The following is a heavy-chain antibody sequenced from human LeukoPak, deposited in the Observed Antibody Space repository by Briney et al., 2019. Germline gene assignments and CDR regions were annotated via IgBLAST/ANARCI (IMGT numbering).Heavy chain of an antibody. D-gene: IGHD4-17*01. CDR3: AREGGVFYGNFDN. V-gene: IGHV3-7*01. Sequence: PSGGSLRLSCMASGFRFSSYYMSWVRQAPGKGLEWVANIKKDGSAQYYVDSVRGRFTISRDNVENSVYLQMSSLTVADTAVYYCAREGGVFYGNFDNWGQGTLVTVSS. CDR2: IKKDGSAQ. CDR1: GFRFSSYY. J-gene: IGHJ4*01.